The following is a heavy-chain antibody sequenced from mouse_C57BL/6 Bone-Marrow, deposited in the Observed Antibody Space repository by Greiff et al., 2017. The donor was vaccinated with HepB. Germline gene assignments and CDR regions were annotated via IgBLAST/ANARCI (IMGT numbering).Heavy chain of an antibody. J-gene: IGHJ3*01. CDR2: IDPSDSYT. CDR1: GYTFTSYW. D-gene: IGHD1-1*01. Sequence: VQLQQPGAELVMPGASVKLSCKASGYTFTSYWMHWVKQRPGQGLEWIGEIDPSDSYTNYNQKFKGKSTLTVDKSSSTAYMQLSSLTSEDSAVYYCAREDYYGSSAYWGQGTLVTVSA. CDR3: AREDYYGSSAY. V-gene: IGHV1-69*01.